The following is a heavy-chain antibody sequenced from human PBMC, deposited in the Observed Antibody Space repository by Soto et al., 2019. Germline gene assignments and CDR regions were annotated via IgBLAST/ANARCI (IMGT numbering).Heavy chain of an antibody. CDR1: GGSVSSGSYY. CDR3: AGGVYYDDSSEPGYFDY. D-gene: IGHD3-22*01. Sequence: QVQLQESGPGLVKSSETLSLTCTVSGGSVSSGSYYWSWIRQPPGKGLEWIGYIYYSGSTNYNPSLTSRVTISVDTSKNQFSLKLRSVTAADTAVYYCAGGVYYDDSSEPGYFDYWGQGTLVTVSS. CDR2: IYYSGST. J-gene: IGHJ4*02. V-gene: IGHV4-61*01.